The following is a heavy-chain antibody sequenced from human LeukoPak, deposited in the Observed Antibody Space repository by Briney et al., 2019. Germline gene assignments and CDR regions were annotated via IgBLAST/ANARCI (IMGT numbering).Heavy chain of an antibody. CDR1: GGPFSGYF. J-gene: IGHJ4*02. CDR2: IHNSGTT. V-gene: IGHV4-34*01. D-gene: IGHD3-10*01. Sequence: PSETLSLTCAVSGGPFSGYFWSWIRQSSGKGLERIGEIHNSGTTNYNPSLNGRVTISEDTSKNQFYLNLSSVTAADTAVYYCARRYYYNLGSFPFDFWGQGTLVTVSS. CDR3: ARRYYYNLGSFPFDF.